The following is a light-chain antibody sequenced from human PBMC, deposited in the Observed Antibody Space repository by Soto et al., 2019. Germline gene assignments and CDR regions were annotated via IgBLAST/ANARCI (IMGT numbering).Light chain of an antibody. V-gene: IGKV3-15*01. CDR3: QQYKSWRT. CDR2: GAS. J-gene: IGKJ1*01. Sequence: MTQSPSTLPASVGDRVTITCRASQSIDSKLAWYQQRPGQAPRLLIYGASTRATGIPARFSGSGSGTEFTLTISGLQSEDFGVYYCQQYKSWRTFGQGTNVEIK. CDR1: QSIDSK.